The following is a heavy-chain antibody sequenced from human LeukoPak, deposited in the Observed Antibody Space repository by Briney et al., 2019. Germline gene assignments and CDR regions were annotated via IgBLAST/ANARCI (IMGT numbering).Heavy chain of an antibody. D-gene: IGHD2-2*01. CDR1: GFTFSNYW. CDR2: IKTDGSEK. Sequence: GGSLRLSCEGSGFTFSNYWMGWVRQAPGKGLQWVANIKTDGSEKYYVDSVKGRFTISRDNARNSLYLQMNSLRAEDTAVYYCASLYCTHTTCYYFDYWGQGTLVSVSS. J-gene: IGHJ4*02. V-gene: IGHV3-7*01. CDR3: ASLYCTHTTCYYFDY.